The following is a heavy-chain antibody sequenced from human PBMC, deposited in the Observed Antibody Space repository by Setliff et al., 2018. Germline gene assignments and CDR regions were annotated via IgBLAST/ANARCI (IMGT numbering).Heavy chain of an antibody. CDR1: GGTFSSYG. CDR2: TIPMFGTT. V-gene: IGHV1-69*05. J-gene: IGHJ6*03. Sequence: AASVKVSCKASGGTFSSYGISWVRQAPGQGLEWMGGTIPMFGTTNYARKFQGRVTIITDESTSTAYMQLSSLGSEDTAVYYCVREGVHSRSSTDYRYYMDVWGKGTTVTVS. CDR3: VREGVHSRSSTDYRYYMDV. D-gene: IGHD6-6*01.